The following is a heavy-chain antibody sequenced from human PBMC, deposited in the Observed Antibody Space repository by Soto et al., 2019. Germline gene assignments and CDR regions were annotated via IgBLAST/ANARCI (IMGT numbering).Heavy chain of an antibody. CDR2: IWYDGSNK. CDR1: GFTFSSYG. Sequence: QVQLVESGGNVVQPGRSLRLSCAASGFTFSSYGMHWVRQAPGKGLEWVAVIWYDGSNKYCVDSVKGRFTISRDNAQNTLYLQMNSLRAEDTAVYSCARGKTYFDYWGQGTLVTVSS. V-gene: IGHV3-33*01. J-gene: IGHJ4*02. CDR3: ARGKTYFDY.